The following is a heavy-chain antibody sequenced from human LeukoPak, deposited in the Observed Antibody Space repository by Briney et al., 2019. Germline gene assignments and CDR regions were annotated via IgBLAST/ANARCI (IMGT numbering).Heavy chain of an antibody. CDR2: MNPNSGNT. CDR3: ARGSGYFDWLLCYGMDV. V-gene: IGHV1-8*01. D-gene: IGHD3-9*01. CDR1: GYTFTSYD. Sequence: ASVKVSCKASGYTFTSYDINWVRQATGQGLEWMGWMNPNSGNTGYAQKFQGRVTMTRNTSISTAYMELSSLRSEDTAVYYCARGSGYFDWLLCYGMDVWGQGTTVTVSS. J-gene: IGHJ6*02.